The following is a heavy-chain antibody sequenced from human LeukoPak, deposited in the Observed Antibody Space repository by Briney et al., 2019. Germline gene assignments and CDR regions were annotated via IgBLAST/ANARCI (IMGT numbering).Heavy chain of an antibody. J-gene: IGHJ4*02. CDR1: GGSISSYY. V-gene: IGHV4-59*01. Sequence: SETLSLTCTVSGGSISSYYWSWIRQPPGKGLEWIGYIYYSGSTNYNPSLKSRVTISVDTSKNQFSLKLSSVTAADTAVYYCARGPSGYQDYWGQGTLVTVSS. D-gene: IGHD3-22*01. CDR3: ARGPSGYQDY. CDR2: IYYSGST.